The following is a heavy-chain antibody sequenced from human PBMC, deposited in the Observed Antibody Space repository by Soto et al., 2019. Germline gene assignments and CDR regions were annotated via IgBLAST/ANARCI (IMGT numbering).Heavy chain of an antibody. CDR3: AREISGGGTLNWFDP. D-gene: IGHD2-8*02. CDR1: GYNFSDYY. V-gene: IGHV1-2*02. Sequence: ASVKVSCKASGYNFSDYYIHWVRQAPGQGLEWLGWVSPKSGGTNYAQKFKGRVTMTRDTSSNTVYMDLSGLKSDDTAVFYCAREISGGGTLNWFDPWGQGTLVTVS. CDR2: VSPKSGGT. J-gene: IGHJ5*02.